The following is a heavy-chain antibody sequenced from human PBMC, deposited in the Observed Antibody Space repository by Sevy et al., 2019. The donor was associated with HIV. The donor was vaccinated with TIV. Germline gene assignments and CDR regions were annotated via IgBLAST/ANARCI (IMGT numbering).Heavy chain of an antibody. Sequence: SETLSLTCAVYGGSFSGYYWSWIRQPPGKGLEWIGEINHSGSTNYNPSHKSRVTISVDTSKNQFSLKLSSVTAADTAVYYCARAKMVQGVIRGWFDPWGQGTLVTVSS. CDR1: GGSFSGYY. D-gene: IGHD3-10*01. V-gene: IGHV4-34*01. CDR2: INHSGST. J-gene: IGHJ5*02. CDR3: ARAKMVQGVIRGWFDP.